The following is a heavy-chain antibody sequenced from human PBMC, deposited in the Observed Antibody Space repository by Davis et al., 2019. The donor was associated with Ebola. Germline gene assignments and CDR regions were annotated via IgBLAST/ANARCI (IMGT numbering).Heavy chain of an antibody. CDR2: ISNDGSNE. D-gene: IGHD4-17*01. V-gene: IGHV3-30*18. Sequence: GESLKISCAASGFTFSSFGMHWVRQAPGKGLEWVAIISNDGSNEFYADSVKGRFTISRDNSKNTLYLQMNSLSAEDTAVYYCAKDRLCRATTVTPPWFYPWGQGTLVTVSS. J-gene: IGHJ5*02. CDR3: AKDRLCRATTVTPPWFYP. CDR1: GFTFSSFG.